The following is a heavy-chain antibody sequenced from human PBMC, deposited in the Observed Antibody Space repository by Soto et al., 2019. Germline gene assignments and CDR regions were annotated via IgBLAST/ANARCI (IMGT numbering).Heavy chain of an antibody. CDR3: ASDVHV. CDR2: IKYDASDK. J-gene: IGHJ4*02. CDR1: GFTFSGYW. Sequence: EVQLVESGGGLVQPGGSLRLSCAASGFTFSGYWMSWVRQAPGKGLEWVATIKYDASDKYYGDFVRGRFTISRDNAKNSLYLQMNSLGAEDTAVYYCASDVHVGGQGTLVTVSS. V-gene: IGHV3-7*01.